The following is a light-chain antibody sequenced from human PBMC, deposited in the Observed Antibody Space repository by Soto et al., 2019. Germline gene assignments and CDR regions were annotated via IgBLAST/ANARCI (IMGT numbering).Light chain of an antibody. Sequence: EIVMTQAPLSLPVTPGDPASISCRSSQSLLHSNGYNYLDWYLQKPGQSPQLLIYLGSDRASGVPDRFSGSGSGTDFTLKMIRVEAEDVVIYYCMQTLQNPQTFGQGTKVEIK. V-gene: IGKV2-28*01. J-gene: IGKJ1*01. CDR1: QSLLHSNGYNY. CDR3: MQTLQNPQT. CDR2: LGS.